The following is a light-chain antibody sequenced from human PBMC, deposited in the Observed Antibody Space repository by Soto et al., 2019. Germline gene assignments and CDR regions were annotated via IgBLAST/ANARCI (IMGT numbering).Light chain of an antibody. CDR2: EVS. J-gene: IGLJ2*01. CDR3: GSYTSSSTVV. Sequence: QSALTQPASVSGSPGQSITISCTGSSRDVGGYNYVSWYQQHPGKAPKFMIYEVSNRPSGVSNRFSGSKSGNTASLTISGLQAEDEADYYCGSYTSSSTVVFGGGTKLTVL. V-gene: IGLV2-14*01. CDR1: SRDVGGYNY.